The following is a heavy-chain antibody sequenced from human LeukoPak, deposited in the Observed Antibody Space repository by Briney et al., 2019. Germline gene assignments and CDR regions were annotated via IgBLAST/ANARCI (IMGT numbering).Heavy chain of an antibody. J-gene: IGHJ5*02. D-gene: IGHD5-18*01. V-gene: IGHV4-34*01. CDR3: ARGSDGYANWFDP. CDR1: GGSFSGYY. CDR2: IHHSGST. Sequence: SETPSLTCAVYGGSFSGYYWSWIRQPPGKGLEWIGEIHHSGSTNYNPSLKSRVTISVDTSKNQFSLKLSSVTAADTAVYYCARGSDGYANWFDPWGQGTLVTVSS.